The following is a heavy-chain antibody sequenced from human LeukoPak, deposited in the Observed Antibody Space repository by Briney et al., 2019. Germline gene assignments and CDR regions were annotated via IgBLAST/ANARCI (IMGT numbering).Heavy chain of an antibody. D-gene: IGHD4-11*01. CDR2: IYHSGST. J-gene: IGHJ6*03. V-gene: IGHV4-59*08. Sequence: SETLSLTCTVSGGSISSYYWSWIRQPPGKGLEWIGSIYHSGSTYYNPSLKSRVTISVDTSKNQFSLKLSSVTAADTAVYYCASYSNYHYYYMDVWGKGTTVTVSS. CDR3: ASYSNYHYYYMDV. CDR1: GGSISSYY.